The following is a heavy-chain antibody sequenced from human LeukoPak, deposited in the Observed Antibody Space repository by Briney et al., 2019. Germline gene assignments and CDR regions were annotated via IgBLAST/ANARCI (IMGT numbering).Heavy chain of an antibody. Sequence: PSETLSLTCTVSGGSISSYYWSWIRQPPGKGLEWIGYIYYSGSTNYNPSLKSRVTISVDTSKNQFSLKLSSVTAADTAVYYCARGALGYCSGGSCTHYYYYMDVWGKGTTVTI. V-gene: IGHV4-59*01. CDR1: GGSISSYY. CDR2: IYYSGST. J-gene: IGHJ6*03. CDR3: ARGALGYCSGGSCTHYYYYMDV. D-gene: IGHD2-15*01.